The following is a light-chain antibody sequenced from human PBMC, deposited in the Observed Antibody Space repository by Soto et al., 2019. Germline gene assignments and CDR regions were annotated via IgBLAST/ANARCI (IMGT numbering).Light chain of an antibody. Sequence: EIVLTQSPGTLSLSPGERATLSCRASQSVSNNYLAWYQQKPGQAPRLLIHGASSRATGIPDRFSGSGSGTDFTLTISRREPEAFAVYYHQQYGSSPRTFGQGTKVEVK. V-gene: IGKV3-20*01. CDR3: QQYGSSPRT. J-gene: IGKJ1*01. CDR2: GAS. CDR1: QSVSNNY.